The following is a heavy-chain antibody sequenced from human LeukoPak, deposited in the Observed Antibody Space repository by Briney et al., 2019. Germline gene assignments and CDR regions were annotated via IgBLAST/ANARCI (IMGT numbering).Heavy chain of an antibody. CDR1: GYTFTGYY. V-gene: IGHV1-2*02. J-gene: IGHJ4*02. CDR3: AREKLWSSDY. D-gene: IGHD5-18*01. CDR2: IIPNSGGT. Sequence: ASVKVSCKASGYTFTGYYMHWVRQAPGQGLEWMGWIIPNSGGTNYAPKFQGRVTMTRDTSISTAYMELTRLRSDDTAVYYCAREKLWSSDYWGQGTLVTVSS.